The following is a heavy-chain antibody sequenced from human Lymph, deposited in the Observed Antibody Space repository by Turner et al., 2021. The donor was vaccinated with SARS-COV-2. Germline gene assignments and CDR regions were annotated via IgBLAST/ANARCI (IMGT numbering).Heavy chain of an antibody. Sequence: EVQLLESGGGLVQPGGSLRLSCAASGFTFSSYAMSWVRQAPGKGLEWVSASSGSGGDTYYGDSVKGRFTISRDNSKNTLYLQMNSLRAEDTAVYYCAKGVRGAMIVVVIPYFDYWGQGTLVTVSS. CDR1: GFTFSSYA. D-gene: IGHD3-22*01. V-gene: IGHV3-23*01. J-gene: IGHJ4*02. CDR2: SSGSGGDT. CDR3: AKGVRGAMIVVVIPYFDY.